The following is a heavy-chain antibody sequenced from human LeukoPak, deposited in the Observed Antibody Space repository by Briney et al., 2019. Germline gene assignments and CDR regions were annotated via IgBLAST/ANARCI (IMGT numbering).Heavy chain of an antibody. CDR3: ARDNSVGDVAWWFDP. CDR2: INPTGSST. Sequence: ASVKVSCKASGYSFTSHYMHWVRQAPGQGLEWLGLINPTGSSTLYAQKFQGRVTMTRDMSTATDYMELSSLRSDDTAVYYCARDNSVGDVAWWFDPWGQGTLVTVSS. J-gene: IGHJ5*02. CDR1: GYSFTSHY. V-gene: IGHV1-46*01. D-gene: IGHD1-26*01.